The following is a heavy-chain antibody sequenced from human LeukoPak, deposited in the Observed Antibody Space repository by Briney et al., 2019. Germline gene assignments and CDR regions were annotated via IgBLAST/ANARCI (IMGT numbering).Heavy chain of an antibody. CDR1: GGTFGSYA. Sequence: GSSVKVSCKASGGTFGSYAISWVRQAPGQGLEWMGGIIPIFGTANYAQKFQGRVTTTTDESTSTAYMELSSLRSEDTAVYYCARAPEGATITEDYYFDYWGQGTLVTVSS. V-gene: IGHV1-69*05. CDR3: ARAPEGATITEDYYFDY. CDR2: IIPIFGTA. D-gene: IGHD5-12*01. J-gene: IGHJ4*02.